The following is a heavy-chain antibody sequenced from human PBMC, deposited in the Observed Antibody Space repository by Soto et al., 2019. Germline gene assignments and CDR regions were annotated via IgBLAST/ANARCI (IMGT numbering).Heavy chain of an antibody. CDR3: ARDFRVVVPAAPSNWFDP. J-gene: IGHJ5*02. V-gene: IGHV6-1*01. D-gene: IGHD2-2*01. Sequence: SQTLSLTCAISWDSVSSNSAAWNWIRQSPSRGLEWLGRTYYRSKWYNDYAVSVKSRITINPDTSKNQFSLQLNSVTPEDTAVYYCARDFRVVVPAAPSNWFDPWGQGTLVTVSS. CDR1: WDSVSSNSAA. CDR2: TYYRSKWYN.